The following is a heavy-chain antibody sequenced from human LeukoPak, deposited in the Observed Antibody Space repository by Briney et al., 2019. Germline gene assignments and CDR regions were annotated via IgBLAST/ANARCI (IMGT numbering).Heavy chain of an antibody. V-gene: IGHV4-59*08. CDR3: AGLRNNWNYDY. J-gene: IGHJ4*02. Sequence: SETLSLTCTVSGDLISRYYWSWIRQPPGKGLEGMGYIYYSGSTNYNPSLKSRVTISVDKSSNQFSLKPSSVTAADTAVYYCAGLRNNWNYDYWGQGTLVTVSS. CDR2: IYYSGST. D-gene: IGHD1-7*01. CDR1: GDLISRYY.